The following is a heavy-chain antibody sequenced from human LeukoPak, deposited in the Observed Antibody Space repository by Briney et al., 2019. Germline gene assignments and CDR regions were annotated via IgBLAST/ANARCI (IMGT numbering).Heavy chain of an antibody. CDR3: ASRPGYYDSSGYYYDDYFDY. Sequence: SVKVSCXASGGTFTSYAISWARQAPGQGLEWMGGIIPILGTANYAQKFQGRVTITTDASTSTAYMELSSLRSEATAVYYCASRPGYYDSSGYYYDDYFDYWGQGTLVTVSS. V-gene: IGHV1-69*05. J-gene: IGHJ4*02. D-gene: IGHD3-22*01. CDR1: GGTFTSYA. CDR2: IIPILGTA.